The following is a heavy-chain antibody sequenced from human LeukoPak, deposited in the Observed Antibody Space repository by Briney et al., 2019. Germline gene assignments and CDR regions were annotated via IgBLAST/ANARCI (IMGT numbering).Heavy chain of an antibody. CDR3: ATAKGFHDYGIDY. D-gene: IGHD4-17*01. J-gene: IGHJ4*02. CDR1: GGSISSGGYY. V-gene: IGHV4-31*03. Sequence: TLSLTCTVSGGSISSGGYYWSWIRQHPGKGLEWIGYIYYSGSTYYNPSLKSRVTISVDTSKNQFSLKLSSVTAADTAVYYCATAKGFHDYGIDYWGQGTLVTVSS. CDR2: IYYSGST.